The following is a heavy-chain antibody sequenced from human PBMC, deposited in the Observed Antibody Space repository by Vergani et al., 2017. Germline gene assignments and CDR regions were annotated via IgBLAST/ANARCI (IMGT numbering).Heavy chain of an antibody. D-gene: IGHD1-7*01. CDR2: IYWNDDQ. V-gene: IGHV2-5*04. CDR1: GFSLNTRGVS. CDR3: VYRKTEWGTTGCFYPFYYYCYMDV. J-gene: IGHJ6*03. Sequence: QITLKESGPTLVKPTQTLTLTCTFSGFSLNTRGVSVAWIRQPPGKALDWLALIYWNDDQHYSPSLNNRVTITKDTSKNQVVLTMTNMAYVDTGTYYCVYRKTEWGTTGCFYPFYYYCYMDVWGKGTTVTVSS.